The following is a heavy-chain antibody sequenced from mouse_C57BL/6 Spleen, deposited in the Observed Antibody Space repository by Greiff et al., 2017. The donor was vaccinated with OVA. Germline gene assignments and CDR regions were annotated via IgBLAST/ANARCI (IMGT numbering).Heavy chain of an antibody. CDR2: INPYNGGT. J-gene: IGHJ2*01. CDR1: GYTFTDYY. V-gene: IGHV1-19*01. CDR3: AREGNYYGSSNFDY. D-gene: IGHD1-1*01. Sequence: EVQLQQSGPVLVKPGASVKMSCKASGYTFTDYYMNWVKQSHGKSLEWIGVINPYNGGTSYNQKFKGKATLTVDKSSSTAYMELNSLTYEDSAVYYCAREGNYYGSSNFDYWGQGTTLTVSS.